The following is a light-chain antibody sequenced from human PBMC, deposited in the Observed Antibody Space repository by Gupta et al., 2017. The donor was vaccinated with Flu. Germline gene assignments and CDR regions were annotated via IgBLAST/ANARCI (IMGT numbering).Light chain of an antibody. CDR2: TAS. J-gene: IGKJ1*01. CDR1: QSIASW. Sequence: PSTLSASVGDRVTITCRASQSIASWLAWYQQKPGKAPKLLIYTASSLDSGVPSRFSGSGSGTEFTLTISSLQPEDFATYYCQHYSSFSRAFGQGTKVEIK. V-gene: IGKV1-5*03. CDR3: QHYSSFSRA.